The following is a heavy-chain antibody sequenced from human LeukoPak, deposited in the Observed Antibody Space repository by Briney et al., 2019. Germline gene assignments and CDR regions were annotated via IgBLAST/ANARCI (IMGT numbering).Heavy chain of an antibody. D-gene: IGHD3-3*01. V-gene: IGHV1-69*05. CDR3: AGLRSAILGSPT. J-gene: IGHJ4*02. CDR2: IVPMFGTP. CDR1: GVTFNNYA. Sequence: SVKVSCKASGVTFNNYAINWVRQAPGQGLEWMGGIVPMFGTPKYAQRFQGRVTMTTDESTSTAYMELSSLRSDDTAVYYCAGLRSAILGSPTWGRGSLVTVS.